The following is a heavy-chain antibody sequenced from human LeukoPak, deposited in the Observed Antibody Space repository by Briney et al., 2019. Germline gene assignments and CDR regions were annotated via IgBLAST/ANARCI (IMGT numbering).Heavy chain of an antibody. Sequence: SETLSLTCTVSGVSISSYYWSWIRQPPGKGLEWIGYIYYSGSTNYNPPLKSRVTISVDTSKNQFSLKLSSVTAADTAVYYCARVYYGSGSYSTYYYYYMDVWGKGTTVTISS. CDR2: IYYSGST. V-gene: IGHV4-59*01. J-gene: IGHJ6*03. D-gene: IGHD3-10*01. CDR3: ARVYYGSGSYSTYYYYYMDV. CDR1: GVSISSYY.